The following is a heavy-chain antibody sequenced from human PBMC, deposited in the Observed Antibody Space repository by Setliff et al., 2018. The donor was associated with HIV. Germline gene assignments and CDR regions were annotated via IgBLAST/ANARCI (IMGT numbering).Heavy chain of an antibody. J-gene: IGHJ4*02. V-gene: IGHV3-30-3*01. Sequence: GGSLRLSCAASGFTFSSYAMHWVRQAPGKGLEWVAVISYDGSNKYYADSVKGRFTISRDNSKNTLYLQMNSLRAEDTAVYYCARVDGYDTDYWGQGTLVTVSS. CDR1: GFTFSSYA. D-gene: IGHD5-12*01. CDR2: ISYDGSNK. CDR3: ARVDGYDTDY.